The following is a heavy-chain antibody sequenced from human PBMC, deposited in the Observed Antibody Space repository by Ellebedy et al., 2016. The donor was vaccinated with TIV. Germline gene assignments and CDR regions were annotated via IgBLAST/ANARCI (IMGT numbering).Heavy chain of an antibody. CDR3: ARGGSSSSLWFDP. V-gene: IGHV1-8*01. D-gene: IGHD6-6*01. CDR2: RNPNSGNT. CDR1: GYTFTSYD. J-gene: IGHJ5*02. Sequence: AASVKVSCKASGYTFTSYDINWVRQATGQGLEWMGWRNPNSGNTGYAQKFQGGVTMTRNNSIRTAYMELSSLRSEDTAVYYCARGGSSSSLWFDPWGQGTLVTVSS.